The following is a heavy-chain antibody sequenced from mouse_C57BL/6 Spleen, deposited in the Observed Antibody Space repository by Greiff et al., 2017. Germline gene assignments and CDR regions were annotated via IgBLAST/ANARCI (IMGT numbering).Heavy chain of an antibody. Sequence: EVKLVESGEGLVKPVGSLKLSCAASGFTFSSYAMSWVRQTPEKRLEWVAYISSGGDYIYYADTVKGRFTISRDNARNSLYLQMSSLKSEDTAMYYCTRETIYDGYHWYFDVWGTGTTVTVSS. D-gene: IGHD2-3*01. CDR2: ISSGGDYI. CDR1: GFTFSSYA. V-gene: IGHV5-9-1*02. CDR3: TRETIYDGYHWYFDV. J-gene: IGHJ1*03.